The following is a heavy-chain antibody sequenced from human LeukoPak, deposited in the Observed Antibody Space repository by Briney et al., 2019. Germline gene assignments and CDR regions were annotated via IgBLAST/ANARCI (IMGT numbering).Heavy chain of an antibody. V-gene: IGHV1-2*02. CDR1: GYTFTGYY. J-gene: IGHJ4*02. CDR2: INPNSGGT. CDR3: ARAAVSSTSPADY. D-gene: IGHD2-2*01. Sequence: EASVKVSCKASGYTFTGYYMHWVRQAPGQGLEWMGWINPNSGGTNYAQKFQGRVTMTRDTSISTAYMELSRLRSDDTAVYYCARAAVSSTSPADYWGQGTLVTVSS.